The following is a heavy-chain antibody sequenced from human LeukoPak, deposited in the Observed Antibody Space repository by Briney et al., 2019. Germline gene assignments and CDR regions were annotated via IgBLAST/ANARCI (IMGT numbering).Heavy chain of an antibody. CDR1: GFSFSYTY. CDR2: IKNKADRGEI. CDR3: TTESSGSLPY. D-gene: IGHD1-26*01. J-gene: IGHJ4*02. V-gene: IGHV3-15*07. Sequence: PGGSLRLSCAASGFSFSYTYINWVRQIPGTGLEWVGLIKNKADRGEIEYAAPVKDRFTISRDDSKNTVYLQMSSLKTEDTAVYYCTTESSGSLPYWGQGTLVTVSS.